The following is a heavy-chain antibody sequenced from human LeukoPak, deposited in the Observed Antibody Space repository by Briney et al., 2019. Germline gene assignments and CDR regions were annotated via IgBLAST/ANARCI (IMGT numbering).Heavy chain of an antibody. J-gene: IGHJ4*02. D-gene: IGHD3-22*01. CDR3: ASSAYYDSSGTNDY. CDR2: FDPEDGET. V-gene: IGHV1-24*01. Sequence: ASVKVSCKVSGYTLTELSMHWVRQAPGKGLEWMGGFDPEDGETIYAQKFQGRVTMTEDTSTDTAYMELSSLRSEDTAVYYCASSAYYDSSGTNDYWGQGTLVTVSS. CDR1: GYTLTELS.